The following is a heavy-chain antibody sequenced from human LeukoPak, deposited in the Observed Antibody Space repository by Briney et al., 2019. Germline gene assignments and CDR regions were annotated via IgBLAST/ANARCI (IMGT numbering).Heavy chain of an antibody. CDR1: GFTFSSYG. CDR2: ISYDGSNK. D-gene: IGHD2-2*01. V-gene: IGHV3-30*18. J-gene: IGHJ6*04. Sequence: PGRSLRLSCAASGFTFSSYGMHWVRQAPGKGLEWVAVISYDGSNKYYADSVKGRFTISRDNSKNTLYLQMNSLRAEDTAVYYCAKDRGIVVPAAIGYYYYYYGMDVWAKGPRSPSPQ. CDR3: AKDRGIVVPAAIGYYYYYYGMDV.